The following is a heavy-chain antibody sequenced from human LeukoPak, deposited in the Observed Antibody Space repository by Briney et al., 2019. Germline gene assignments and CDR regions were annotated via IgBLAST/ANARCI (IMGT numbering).Heavy chain of an antibody. D-gene: IGHD3-10*01. CDR2: IVATYEGT. Sequence: GGSLRLSCAASGFTFSAYALMWVRQAPGKGLEWVSRIVATYEGTFYAASVKGRFIISRDNSESTVSLQMNSLRAEDTAVYYCARDVPRITMIRGVIIISPDYYYGMDVWGQGTTVTVSS. CDR1: GFTFSAYA. CDR3: ARDVPRITMIRGVIIISPDYYYGMDV. V-gene: IGHV3-23*01. J-gene: IGHJ6*02.